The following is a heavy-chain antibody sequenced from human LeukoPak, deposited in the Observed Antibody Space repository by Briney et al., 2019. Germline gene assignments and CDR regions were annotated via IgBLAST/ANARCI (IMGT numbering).Heavy chain of an antibody. D-gene: IGHD2-15*01. CDR1: GDSVYSNSDA. CDR3: ARSCSGGSCHSLDH. J-gene: IGHJ4*02. Sequence: SQTLSPTCVICGDSVYSNSDAWHWIRQSPSRGLEWLGRTYYRSKWYNDYAVSVKSRITINPDTSKNEFSLQPNSATPEDTALYYCARSCSGGSCHSLDHWGQGTLVTVSS. V-gene: IGHV6-1*01. CDR2: TYYRSKWYN.